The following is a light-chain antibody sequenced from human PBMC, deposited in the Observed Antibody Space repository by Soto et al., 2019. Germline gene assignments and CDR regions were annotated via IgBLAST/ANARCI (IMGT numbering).Light chain of an antibody. CDR3: HQYAFSPLT. V-gene: IGKV3-20*01. Sequence: EIVLTLSPGTLSLSPGERATLSCRASQSVGRNYLGWYQQKPGQAPRLLIYDASNRASGIPDRFSGSGSGTDFTLTISRLEPEDFALYFCHQYAFSPLTFGGGTKWIS. CDR2: DAS. J-gene: IGKJ4*01. CDR1: QSVGRNY.